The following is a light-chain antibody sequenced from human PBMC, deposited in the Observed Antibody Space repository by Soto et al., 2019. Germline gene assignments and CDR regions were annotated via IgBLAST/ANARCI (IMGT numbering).Light chain of an antibody. CDR1: QDISNY. CDR2: DAS. V-gene: IGKV1-33*01. Sequence: DIQMTQSPSSLSASVGDRVTITCQASQDISNYLNWYQQKPGKAPKLLIYDASNLETGVPSRFSGSGSGTDFTFTISSLQPEDIATYYCQQYDNPRSMVGGGTKVEIK. J-gene: IGKJ4*01. CDR3: QQYDNPRSM.